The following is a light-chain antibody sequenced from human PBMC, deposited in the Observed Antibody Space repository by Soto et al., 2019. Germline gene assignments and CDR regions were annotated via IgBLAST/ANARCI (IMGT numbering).Light chain of an antibody. CDR1: QSVSSN. V-gene: IGKV3-15*01. CDR3: QQYGSSGT. J-gene: IGKJ1*01. CDR2: GAS. Sequence: EIVMTQSPATLSVSPGERATLSCRASQSVSSNLAWYQQNPGQAPRLPIYGASTRATGIPARFSGSGSGAEFTLTISRLEPEDFAVYYCQQYGSSGTFGQGTKVDIK.